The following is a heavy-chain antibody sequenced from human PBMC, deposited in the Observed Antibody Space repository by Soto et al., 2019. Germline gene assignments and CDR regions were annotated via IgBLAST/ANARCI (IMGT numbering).Heavy chain of an antibody. CDR2: INPSGGST. V-gene: IGHV1-46*01. J-gene: IGHJ5*02. D-gene: IGHD4-17*01. Sequence: AASVKVSCKASGYTFTSYYMHWVRQAPGQGLEWMGIINPSGGSTSYAQKFQGRVTMTRDTSTSTVYMELSSLRSEDTAVYYCARDLSTTRDYLSSNWFDPWGQGTLDTVYS. CDR1: GYTFTSYY. CDR3: ARDLSTTRDYLSSNWFDP.